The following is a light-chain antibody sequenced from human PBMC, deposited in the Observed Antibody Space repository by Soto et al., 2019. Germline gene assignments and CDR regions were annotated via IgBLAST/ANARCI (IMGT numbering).Light chain of an antibody. CDR1: QSVSSSY. J-gene: IGKJ1*01. CDR3: QQYGSSRT. Sequence: ESVLTQSRCTLSLSPGRRTTLPCRASQSVSSSYLAWYQQKPGQAPRVLIYGASSRATGIPDRFSGSGSGTDSTLTISGLEPEDFAVYYCQQYGSSRTFGQGTKVDIK. CDR2: GAS. V-gene: IGKV3-20*01.